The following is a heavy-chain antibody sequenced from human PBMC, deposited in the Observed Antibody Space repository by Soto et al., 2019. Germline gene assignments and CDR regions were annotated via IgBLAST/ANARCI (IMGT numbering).Heavy chain of an antibody. D-gene: IGHD3-10*01. V-gene: IGHV3-48*01. Sequence: GGSLRLSCAASGFTFSSYSMNWVRQAPGKGLEWVSYISSSSSTIYYADSVKGRFTISRANAKNSLYLQMNSLRAEDTAVYYCARGGAMVRGVRSILYYFDYWGQGTLVTVSS. CDR1: GFTFSSYS. J-gene: IGHJ4*02. CDR3: ARGGAMVRGVRSILYYFDY. CDR2: ISSSSSTI.